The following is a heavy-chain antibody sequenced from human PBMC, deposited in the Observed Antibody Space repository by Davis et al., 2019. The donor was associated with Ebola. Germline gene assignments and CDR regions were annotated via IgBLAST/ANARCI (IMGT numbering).Heavy chain of an antibody. CDR3: ARGFYGDYVFDY. J-gene: IGHJ4*02. Sequence: SVKVSCKASGYTFTSYDINWVRQATGQGLEWMGGIIPIFGTANYAQKFQGRVTITADESTSTAYMELSSLRSEDTAVYYCARGFYGDYVFDYWGQGTLVTVSS. CDR2: IIPIFGTA. D-gene: IGHD4-17*01. V-gene: IGHV1-69*13. CDR1: GYTFTSYD.